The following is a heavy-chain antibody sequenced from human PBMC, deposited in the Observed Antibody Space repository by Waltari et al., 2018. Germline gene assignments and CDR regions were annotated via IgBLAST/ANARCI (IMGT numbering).Heavy chain of an antibody. CDR1: GFTLRSFW. D-gene: IGHD6-19*01. CDR3: ATSGWYCFDY. J-gene: IGHJ4*02. V-gene: IGHV3-7*01. Sequence: EVQLVESGGGLVQPGGSLRLSCAASGFTLRSFWMNWVRQTPGKGLEWVAGIKQDGSEKYYADSVKGRFTISRDNAKNSPYLQMNSLRAEDTAVYYCATSGWYCFDYWGQGTLVTVSS. CDR2: IKQDGSEK.